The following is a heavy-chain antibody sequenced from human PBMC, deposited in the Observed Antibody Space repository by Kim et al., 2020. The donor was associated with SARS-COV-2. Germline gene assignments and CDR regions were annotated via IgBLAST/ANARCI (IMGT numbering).Heavy chain of an antibody. Sequence: SETLSLTCTVSGGSINGFYWSWIRQPPGKGLEWIGYINYNAYTLYSPSLKDRVTISLDTSKDQLSLKLTSVTAADTAVYYCVRHDNVPEIRNGFDPWGQGTLVAVSS. CDR2: INYNAYT. D-gene: IGHD2-2*01. J-gene: IGHJ5*02. V-gene: IGHV4-59*08. CDR3: VRHDNVPEIRNGFDP. CDR1: GGSINGFY.